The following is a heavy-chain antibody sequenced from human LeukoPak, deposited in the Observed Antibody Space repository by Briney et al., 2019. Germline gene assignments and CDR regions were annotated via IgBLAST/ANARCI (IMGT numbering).Heavy chain of an antibody. CDR3: ARATEGGYFDL. CDR1: GYTFTSYG. V-gene: IGHV1-18*01. Sequence: ASVKVSCKASGYTFTSYGISWVRRAPGQGLEWMGWVSAYNGNTNYAQKLQGRVTMTTDTSTSTAYMELRSLRSDDTAVYYCARATEGGYFDLWGRGTLVTVSS. J-gene: IGHJ2*01. CDR2: VSAYNGNT. D-gene: IGHD1-26*01.